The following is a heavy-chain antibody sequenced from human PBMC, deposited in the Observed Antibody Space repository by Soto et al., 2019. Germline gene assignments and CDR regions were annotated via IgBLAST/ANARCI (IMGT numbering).Heavy chain of an antibody. V-gene: IGHV3-30*03. Sequence: GGSLRLSCAASGFIFRNFGMHWVRRAPGKGLEWVAAISGDGNDKYYADSVKGRFTISRDNSKNTLYLQMNSLRAEDTAVYYCARDFNGFDYWGQGTLVTVSS. CDR3: ARDFNGFDY. CDR2: ISGDGNDK. CDR1: GFIFRNFG. J-gene: IGHJ4*02.